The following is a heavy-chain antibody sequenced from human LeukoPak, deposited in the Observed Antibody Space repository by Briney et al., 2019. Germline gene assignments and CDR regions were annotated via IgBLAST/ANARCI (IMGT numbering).Heavy chain of an antibody. CDR2: INPNSGGT. V-gene: IGHV1-2*02. D-gene: IGHD2-15*01. CDR1: GYTFTGYY. J-gene: IGHJ5*02. Sequence: ASVKVSCKASGYTFTGYYMHWVRQAPGQRLEWMGWINPNSGGTNYAQKFQGRVTMTRDTSISTAYMELSRLRSDDTAVYYCARAKRVVTVARYWFDPWGQGTLVTVSS. CDR3: ARAKRVVTVARYWFDP.